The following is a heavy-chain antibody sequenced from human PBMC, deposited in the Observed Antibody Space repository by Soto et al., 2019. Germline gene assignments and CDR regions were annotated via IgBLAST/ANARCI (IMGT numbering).Heavy chain of an antibody. V-gene: IGHV3-15*07. CDR3: TTAPGGRYYDSNTDY. D-gene: IGHD3-22*01. J-gene: IGHJ4*02. CDR1: GFAFSSAW. CDR2: VKSNSDDGTA. Sequence: PGGSLRLSCAASGFAFSSAWMNWVRQAPGKGLEWVGRVKSNSDDGTADYAAPVRGRFTVSRDDSKNTLYLQMNNLKTEDTAVYYCTTAPGGRYYDSNTDYWGRGTLVTVSS.